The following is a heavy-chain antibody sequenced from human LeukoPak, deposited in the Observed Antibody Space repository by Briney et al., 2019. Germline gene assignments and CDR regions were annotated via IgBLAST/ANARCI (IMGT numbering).Heavy chain of an antibody. Sequence: SVNVSCKAAGYTFSSYAISWVRQAPGQGLEWMGRIIPILGIANYAQKFQGRVTITADKSTSTAYMELSSLRSEDTAVYYCARPRPYYYGSGSQGAFDIWGQGTMVTVSS. CDR1: GYTFSSYA. V-gene: IGHV1-69*04. CDR2: IIPILGIA. D-gene: IGHD3-10*01. J-gene: IGHJ3*02. CDR3: ARPRPYYYGSGSQGAFDI.